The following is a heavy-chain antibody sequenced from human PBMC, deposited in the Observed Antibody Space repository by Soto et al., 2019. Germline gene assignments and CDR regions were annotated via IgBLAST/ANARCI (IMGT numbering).Heavy chain of an antibody. J-gene: IGHJ6*02. CDR2: INHSGST. V-gene: IGHV4-34*01. CDR3: ARGREIRDYGDYGLGYYYYYGMDV. CDR1: GGSFSGYY. Sequence: PSETLSLTCAVYGGSFSGYYWSWIRQPPGKGLEWIGEINHSGSTNYNPSLKSRVTISVDTSKNQFSLKLSSVTAADTAVYYCARGREIRDYGDYGLGYYYYYGMDVWGQGTTVTVSS. D-gene: IGHD4-17*01.